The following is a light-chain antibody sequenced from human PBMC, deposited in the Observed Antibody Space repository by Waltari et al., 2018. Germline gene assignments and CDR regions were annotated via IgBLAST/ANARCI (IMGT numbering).Light chain of an antibody. CDR3: QQSFRTPYT. J-gene: IGKJ2*01. CDR2: VAS. Sequence: DIQMTQSPSSLSLSVGDRVTITCRASQSISDHLNWYQQKPGEAPKLLIYVASNLESGFPSRFSGSGSETDFTLTINSLQPGDFATYYCQQSFRTPYTFGQGTKLEVK. CDR1: QSISDH. V-gene: IGKV1-39*01.